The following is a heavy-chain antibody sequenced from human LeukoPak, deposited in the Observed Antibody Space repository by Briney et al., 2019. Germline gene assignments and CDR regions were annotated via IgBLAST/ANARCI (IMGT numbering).Heavy chain of an antibody. Sequence: ASVKVSCKASGGTFSSYAISWVRQAPGQGLEWMGGIIPIFGTANYAQKFQGRVTITADESTSTAYMELSSLRSEDTAVYYCARAPGSYSGYDLPGGPFDYWGQGTLVTVSS. V-gene: IGHV1-69*01. CDR2: IIPIFGTA. CDR1: GGTFSSYA. CDR3: ARAPGSYSGYDLPGGPFDY. D-gene: IGHD5-12*01. J-gene: IGHJ4*02.